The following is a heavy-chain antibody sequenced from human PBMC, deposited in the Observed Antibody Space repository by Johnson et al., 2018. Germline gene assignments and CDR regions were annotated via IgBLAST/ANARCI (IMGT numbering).Heavy chain of an antibody. J-gene: IGHJ1*01. V-gene: IGHV3-13*01. CDR3: SRSQAVQH. CDR1: GFTFSSYD. Sequence: EVQLVESGGGLVQPGRSLRLSCVASGFTFSSYDMHWVRQATGKGLEWVSAIGTAGDTYYPGSVKGRFTISRENAKNSLYLQMNSLRAGDTAGYYWSRSQAVQHWGQGTLVTVSS. CDR2: IGTAGDT.